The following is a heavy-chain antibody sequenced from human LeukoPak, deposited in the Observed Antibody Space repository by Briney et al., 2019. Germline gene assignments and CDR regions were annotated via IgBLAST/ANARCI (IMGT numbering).Heavy chain of an antibody. CDR1: GYTLTELS. V-gene: IGHV1-24*01. D-gene: IGHD6-19*01. CDR3: ATRRGSGWYYAFDI. CDR2: FDPEDGET. Sequence: ASVKVSCKVSGYTLTELSMHWVRPAPGKGLEWMGGFDPEDGETIYAQKFQGRVTMTEDTSTDTAYMELSSLRSEDTAVYYCATRRGSGWYYAFDIWGQGTMVTVSS. J-gene: IGHJ3*02.